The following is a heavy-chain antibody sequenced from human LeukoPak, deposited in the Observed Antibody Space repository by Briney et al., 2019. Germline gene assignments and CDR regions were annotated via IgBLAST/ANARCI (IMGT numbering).Heavy chain of an antibody. CDR3: ARGYDYVWGSYGFDY. CDR2: ISYDGSNK. CDR1: GFTFSSYG. V-gene: IGHV3-30*03. J-gene: IGHJ4*02. Sequence: SGGSLRLSCAASGFTFSSYGMHWVRQAPGKGLEWVAVISYDGSNKYYADSVKGRFTISRDNSKNTLYLQMNSLRAEDTAVYYCARGYDYVWGSYGFDYWGQGTLVTVSS. D-gene: IGHD3-16*01.